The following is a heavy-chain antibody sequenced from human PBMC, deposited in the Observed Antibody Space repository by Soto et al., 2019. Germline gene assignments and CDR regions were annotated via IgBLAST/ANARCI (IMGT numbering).Heavy chain of an antibody. D-gene: IGHD3-3*01. CDR1: GGSVSNSSHY. CDR2: VYYTGST. CDR3: ARGDGFWSGYSYLNY. Sequence: PSETLSLTCIVSGGSVSNSSHYWTWIRQPPVKGLEWIGYVYYTGSTNYNPSLHSRVTISVDTSKNQFSLTLSSVTAADTAVYYCARGDGFWSGYSYLNYWGQGTPVTVSS. J-gene: IGHJ4*02. V-gene: IGHV4-61*01.